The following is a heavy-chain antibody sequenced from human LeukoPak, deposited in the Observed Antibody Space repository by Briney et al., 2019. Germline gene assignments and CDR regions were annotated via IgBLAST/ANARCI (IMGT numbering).Heavy chain of an antibody. Sequence: ASVKVSCKASGYSFSSFGITWVRQAPGQGLEWMEWISAYTGNAEYAQKFQGRVTLTTDTSTNTAYVELGSLMSDDTAVYYCARYRLSDSPINWFDPWGQGTLVTVSS. V-gene: IGHV1-18*01. CDR2: ISAYTGNA. CDR1: GYSFSSFG. CDR3: ARYRLSDSPINWFDP. D-gene: IGHD3-22*01. J-gene: IGHJ5*02.